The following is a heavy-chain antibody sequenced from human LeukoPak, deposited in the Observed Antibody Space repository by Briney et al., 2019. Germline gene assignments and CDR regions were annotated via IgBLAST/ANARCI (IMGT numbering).Heavy chain of an antibody. CDR2: MNPNSGNT. CDR1: GYTFTSYD. Sequence: ASVKVSCKASGYTFTSYDINWVRQATGQGLEWMGWMNPNSGNTGYAQKFQGRVTMTRDTSISTAYMELSRLRSDDTAVYYCARVTRITWFGELSGIDYWGQGTLVTVSS. CDR3: ARVTRITWFGELSGIDY. J-gene: IGHJ4*02. D-gene: IGHD3-10*01. V-gene: IGHV1-8*01.